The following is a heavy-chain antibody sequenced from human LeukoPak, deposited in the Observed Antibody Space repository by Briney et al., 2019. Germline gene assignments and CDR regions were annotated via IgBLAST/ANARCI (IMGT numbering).Heavy chain of an antibody. CDR2: ISAYHGKT. CDR3: ARDSPFMVPGTGDAFDI. V-gene: IGHV1-18*01. J-gene: IGHJ3*02. D-gene: IGHD6-19*01. CDR1: GYDFITFG. Sequence: ASVKVSFKASGYDFITFGISWVRQAPGEGLEWMGWISAYHGKTNFPQRFQGRVTLTTETSTSTDYMELRSLRSDDTAIYYCARDSPFMVPGTGDAFDIWGQGTMVSVSS.